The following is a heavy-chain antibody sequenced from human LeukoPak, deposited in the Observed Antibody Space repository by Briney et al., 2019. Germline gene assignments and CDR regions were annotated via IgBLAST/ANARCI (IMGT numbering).Heavy chain of an antibody. V-gene: IGHV1-69*13. D-gene: IGHD6-19*01. CDR2: IIPIFGTA. CDR1: GGTFSSYA. Sequence: ASVKVSCKASGGTFSSYAISWVRQAPGQGLEWMGGIIPIFGTANYAQKFQGRVTITADESTSTAYMELSSLRSEDTAVYYCARDRQQWLELYYYYYGMDVWGQGTTVTVSS. J-gene: IGHJ6*02. CDR3: ARDRQQWLELYYYYYGMDV.